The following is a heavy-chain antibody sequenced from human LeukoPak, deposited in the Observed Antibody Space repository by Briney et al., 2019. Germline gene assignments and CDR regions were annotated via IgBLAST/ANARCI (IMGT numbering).Heavy chain of an antibody. CDR3: AREIWGLVGATQGAVDY. V-gene: IGHV1-18*01. CDR1: GYTFTSYG. Sequence: ASVKVSCKASGYTFTSYGISWVRQAPGQGLERMGWISAYNGNTNYAQKLQGRVTMTTDTSTSTAYMELRSLRSDDTAVYYCAREIWGLVGATQGAVDYWGQGTLVTVSS. J-gene: IGHJ4*02. D-gene: IGHD1-26*01. CDR2: ISAYNGNT.